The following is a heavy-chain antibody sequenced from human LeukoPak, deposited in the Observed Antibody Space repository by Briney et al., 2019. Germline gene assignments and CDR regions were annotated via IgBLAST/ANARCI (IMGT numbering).Heavy chain of an antibody. J-gene: IGHJ4*02. CDR2: INRDGSST. D-gene: IGHD5-18*01. CDR3: AGGGYTYGLY. Sequence: PGGSLRLSCAVSGFTFSSYCMHWVRQAPGKGLVWVSRINRDGSSTSYADSVKRRFTISRDNTKNTLHLQMNSLRAEDTAVYYCAGGGYTYGLYWGQGDLVTVSS. CDR1: GFTFSSYC. V-gene: IGHV3-74*01.